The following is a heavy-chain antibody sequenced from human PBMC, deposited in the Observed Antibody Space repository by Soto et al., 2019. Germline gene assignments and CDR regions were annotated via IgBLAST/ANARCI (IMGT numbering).Heavy chain of an antibody. Sequence: GESLKISCQVSGYRFTSYWLTWVRQVPGKGLECLGRIEPSGSYSNYRPSFQGHVTISVEKSINTAYLPWNSLKASDTAIYYCARVRATALHYFDSWGQGSLVTVSS. D-gene: IGHD1-26*01. CDR2: IEPSGSYS. V-gene: IGHV5-10-1*01. CDR1: GYRFTSYW. J-gene: IGHJ4*02. CDR3: ARVRATALHYFDS.